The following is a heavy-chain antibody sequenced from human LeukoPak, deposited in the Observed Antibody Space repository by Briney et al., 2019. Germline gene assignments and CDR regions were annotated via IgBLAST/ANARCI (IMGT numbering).Heavy chain of an antibody. CDR3: ARARFLEWRNFDY. J-gene: IGHJ4*02. Sequence: GGSLRLSCAASGITFGGYSMNWVRQALGKGLEWVSYNSSSSSSTIYYADSVKGRFTISRDNAENSLYLQMNSLRAEDTAVYYCARARFLEWRNFDYWGQGTLVTVSS. CDR2: NSSSSSSTI. CDR1: GITFGGYS. D-gene: IGHD3-3*01. V-gene: IGHV3-48*01.